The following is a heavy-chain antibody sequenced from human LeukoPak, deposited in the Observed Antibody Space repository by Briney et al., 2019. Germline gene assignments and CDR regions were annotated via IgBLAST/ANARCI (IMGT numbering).Heavy chain of an antibody. J-gene: IGHJ4*02. CDR1: GGSISSSSYY. CDR3: AREANYYGSGSYFEGTFDY. Sequence: SETLSLTCTVSGGSISSSSYYWGWIRQPPGKGLEWIGSIYYSGSTYYNPSLKSRVTISVDTSKNEFSLKLTSVTAADTAVYFCAREANYYGSGSYFEGTFDYWGQGSLVTVSS. CDR2: IYYSGST. D-gene: IGHD3-10*01. V-gene: IGHV4-39*07.